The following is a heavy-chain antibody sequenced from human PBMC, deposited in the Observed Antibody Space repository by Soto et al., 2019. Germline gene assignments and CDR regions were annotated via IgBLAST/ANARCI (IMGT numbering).Heavy chain of an antibody. Sequence: GASVKVSCKASGYTFTSYDINWVRQATGQGLEWMGWMNPNSGNTGYAQKFQGRVTMTRNTSISTAYMELSSLRSEDTAVYYCARSYRYDTLYYYMDVWGKGTTVTVSS. V-gene: IGHV1-8*01. D-gene: IGHD3-9*01. CDR2: MNPNSGNT. CDR1: GYTFTSYD. J-gene: IGHJ6*03. CDR3: ARSYRYDTLYYYMDV.